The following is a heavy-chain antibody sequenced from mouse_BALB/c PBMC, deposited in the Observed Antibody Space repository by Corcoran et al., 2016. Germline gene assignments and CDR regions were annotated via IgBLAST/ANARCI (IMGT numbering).Heavy chain of an antibody. Sequence: EVQLQQSGPELVKPGASVKISCKASGYSFTGYYMHWVKQSHVKSLEWIGRINPYNGATSYNQNFKDKASLTVDKSSSTAYMELHSLTSADSAVYYCARSDAGTGFDYWGQGTTLTVAS. CDR3: ARSDAGTGFDY. V-gene: IGHV1-26*01. D-gene: IGHD4-1*01. CDR1: GYSFTGYY. CDR2: INPYNGAT. J-gene: IGHJ2*01.